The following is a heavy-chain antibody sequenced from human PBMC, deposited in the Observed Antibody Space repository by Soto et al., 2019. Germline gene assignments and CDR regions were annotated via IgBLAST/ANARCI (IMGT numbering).Heavy chain of an antibody. J-gene: IGHJ4*02. D-gene: IGHD2-2*01. CDR1: GFTFSSYA. CDR2: MRGSGGRI. CDR3: AKSPRDCTSTSCPMDYFDY. V-gene: IGHV3-23*01. Sequence: GALRLSCAASGFTFSSYAMNWVRQAPGKGLEWVSVMRGSGGRISYADSVKGLFTISRDNSKTTLYLQMNSLRAQDTAVYYCAKSPRDCTSTSCPMDYFDYWGQGTRVTVSS.